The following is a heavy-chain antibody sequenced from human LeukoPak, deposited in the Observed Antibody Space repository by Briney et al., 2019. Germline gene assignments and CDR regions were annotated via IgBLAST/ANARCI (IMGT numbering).Heavy chain of an antibody. CDR3: AREAYDSGSFRTDYYYMDV. V-gene: IGHV1-2*02. CDR1: GYTFTGYY. CDR2: INPNSGGT. Sequence: ASVTVSCKASGYTFTGYYMHWVRQAPGQGLEWMGWINPNSGGTNYAQKFQGRVTITRDTSISTAYMELSRLRSDDTAVYYCAREAYDSGSFRTDYYYMDVWGKGTTVTISS. J-gene: IGHJ6*03. D-gene: IGHD3-10*01.